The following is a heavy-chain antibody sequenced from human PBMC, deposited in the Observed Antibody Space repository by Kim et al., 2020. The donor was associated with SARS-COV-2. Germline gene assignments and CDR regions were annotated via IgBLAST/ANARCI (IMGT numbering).Heavy chain of an antibody. CDR1: GFTFSGYA. J-gene: IGHJ4*02. D-gene: IGHD5-18*01. CDR3: TKGGYSYGNGYSEY. V-gene: IGHV3-23*01. Sequence: GGSLRLSCAASGFTFSGYAMSWVRQAPGKGLEWVSVISGNDGDTYYADSVKGRFTISRDNSENTLYLQMNSLRAEDTAVYYCTKGGYSYGNGYSEYWGQGTLVTVSS. CDR2: ISGNDGDT.